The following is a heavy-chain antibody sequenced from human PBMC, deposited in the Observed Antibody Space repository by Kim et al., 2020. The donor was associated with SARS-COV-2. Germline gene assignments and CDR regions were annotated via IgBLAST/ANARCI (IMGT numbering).Heavy chain of an antibody. V-gene: IGHV5-51*01. CDR2: IYPGDSDT. CDR3: ARLSDGTGAYSRASAAFDI. J-gene: IGHJ3*02. CDR1: GYTFTSYW. D-gene: IGHD2-15*01. Sequence: GESLKISCKXSGYTFTSYWIGWVRQMPGKGLEWMGIIYPGDSDTRYSPPFQGQVTISADNTISTAYLQWSCLKPSDTSIYYCARLSDGTGAYSRASAAFDISGPGTVRTVSS.